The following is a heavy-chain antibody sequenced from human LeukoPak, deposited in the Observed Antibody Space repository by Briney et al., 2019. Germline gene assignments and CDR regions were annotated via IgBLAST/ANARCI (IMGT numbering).Heavy chain of an antibody. D-gene: IGHD3-9*01. CDR3: ARGRDILSSGWFDP. J-gene: IGHJ5*02. CDR1: GGSISSYY. V-gene: IGHV4-59*01. CDR2: IYYSGST. Sequence: SETLSLTCTVSGGSISSYYWSWIRQPPGKGLEWIGYIYYSGSTNYDPSLKSRVTISVDTSKNQFSLRLRSVTAADTAVYYCARGRDILSSGWFDPWGQGTLVTVSS.